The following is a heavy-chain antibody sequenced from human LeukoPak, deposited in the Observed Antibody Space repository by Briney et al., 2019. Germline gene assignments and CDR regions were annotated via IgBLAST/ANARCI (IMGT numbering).Heavy chain of an antibody. J-gene: IGHJ4*02. CDR3: ARSAHYYDSSGPEGY. V-gene: IGHV3-21*01. D-gene: IGHD3-22*01. Sequence: XSCAXSGFTFSSYSXNWVRQAPGKGLEWVSSISSSSSYIYYADSVKGRFTISRDNAKNSMYLQMNSQRAEDTAVYYCARSAHYYDSSGPEGYWGQGTLVTVSS. CDR1: GFTFSSYS. CDR2: ISSSSSYI.